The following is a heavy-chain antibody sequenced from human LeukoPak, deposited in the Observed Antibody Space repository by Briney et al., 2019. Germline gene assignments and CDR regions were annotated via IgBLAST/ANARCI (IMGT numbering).Heavy chain of an antibody. D-gene: IGHD2-2*01. CDR2: INWNGGST. CDR1: GFTFDDYG. V-gene: IGHV3-20*04. CDR3: ARDMSVPAASLSGYYYMDV. J-gene: IGHJ6*03. Sequence: GGSLRLSCAASGFTFDDYGMSWVRQAPGKGLEWVSGINWNGGSTGYADSVKGRFTISRDNAKNSLYLQMNSLRAEDTALYYCARDMSVPAASLSGYYYMDVWGKGTTVTVSS.